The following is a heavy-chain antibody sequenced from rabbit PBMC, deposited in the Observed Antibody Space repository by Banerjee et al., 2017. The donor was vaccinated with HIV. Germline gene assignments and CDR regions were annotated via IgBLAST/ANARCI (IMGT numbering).Heavy chain of an antibody. CDR1: GFSFTSSYY. Sequence: QSLEESGGDLVKPGASLTLTCTASGFSFTSSYYMCWVRQAPGKGLEWIACIYAGSSGFTYYASWAKGRFTISKTSSTTVTLQMTSLTAADTATYFCARDYTYGFAGDAGAMVYYFDLWGPGTLVTVS. CDR2: IYAGSSGFT. J-gene: IGHJ4*01. V-gene: IGHV1S40*01. D-gene: IGHD6-1*01. CDR3: ARDYTYGFAGDAGAMVYYFDL.